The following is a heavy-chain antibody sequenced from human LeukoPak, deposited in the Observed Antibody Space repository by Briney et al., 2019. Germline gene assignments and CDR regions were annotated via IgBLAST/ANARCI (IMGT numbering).Heavy chain of an antibody. CDR3: ARLPIVVITSGGY. V-gene: IGHV3-53*01. J-gene: IGHJ4*02. CDR1: GFTVSSNY. CDR2: IYSDGST. D-gene: IGHD3-22*01. Sequence: EGSLRLSCAASGFTVSSNYMTWVRQAPGEGLEWLSVIYSDGSTYYADSVKGRFTILRDNSKNTLYLQMNSLRAEDTAVYYCARLPIVVITSGGYWGQGTLVTVSS.